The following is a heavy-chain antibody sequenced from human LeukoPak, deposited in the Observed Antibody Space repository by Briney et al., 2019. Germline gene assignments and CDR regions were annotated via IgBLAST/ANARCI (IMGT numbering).Heavy chain of an antibody. CDR1: GFTFSNYW. Sequence: GGSLRLSCAASGFTFSNYWMSWVRQAPGKGLEWVANIKQDGSEKDYVDSVKGRFTISRDNAKNSLYLQMNSLRAEDTAVYYCARDLLATINYWGQGTLVTVSS. CDR3: ARDLLATINY. V-gene: IGHV3-7*01. CDR2: IKQDGSEK. D-gene: IGHD5-24*01. J-gene: IGHJ4*02.